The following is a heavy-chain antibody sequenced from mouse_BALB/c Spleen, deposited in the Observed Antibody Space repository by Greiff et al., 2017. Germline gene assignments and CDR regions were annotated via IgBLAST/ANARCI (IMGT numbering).Heavy chain of an antibody. CDR1: GFSLTSYG. J-gene: IGHJ2*01. CDR2: IWAGGST. D-gene: IGHD2-3*01. V-gene: IGHV2-9*02. Sequence: VMLVESGPGLVAPSQSLSITCTVSGFSLTSYGVHWVRQPPGKGLEWLGVIWAGGSTNYNSALMSRLSISKDNSKSQVFLKMNSLQTDDTAMYYCARDRWDGYPFDYWGQGTTLTVSS. CDR3: ARDRWDGYPFDY.